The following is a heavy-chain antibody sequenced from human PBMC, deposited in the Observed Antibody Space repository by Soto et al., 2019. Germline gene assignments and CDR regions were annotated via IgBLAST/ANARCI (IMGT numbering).Heavy chain of an antibody. J-gene: IGHJ4*02. V-gene: IGHV3-7*01. Sequence: GGSLRLSCAASGFTFNNYWMNWVRQTPERGLEWVANIDQGGSESYYVDSAKGRFTISGDNAGNSLFLQMSSLGVEDTAVYYCARGLYFFDYWGQGILVTVSS. CDR1: GFTFNNYW. CDR2: IDQGGSES. CDR3: ARGLYFFDY.